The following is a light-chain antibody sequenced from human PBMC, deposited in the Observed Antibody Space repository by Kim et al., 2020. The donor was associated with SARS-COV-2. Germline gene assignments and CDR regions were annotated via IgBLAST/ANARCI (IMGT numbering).Light chain of an antibody. V-gene: IGKV1-5*03. J-gene: IGKJ4*01. CDR1: RSISNW. CDR2: KAS. CDR3: QQCNSSPFT. Sequence: ASVGDRVTITCRASRSISNWLAWYQQRPGKAPKLLISKASSLESGVPSRFSGSGSGTEFTLTISSLQPDDFATYYCQQCNSSPFTFGGGTKVDIK.